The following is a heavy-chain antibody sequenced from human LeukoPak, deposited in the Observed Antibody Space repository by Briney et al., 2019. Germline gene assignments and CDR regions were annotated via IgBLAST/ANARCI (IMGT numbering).Heavy chain of an antibody. CDR1: GGTFSSYA. J-gene: IGHJ6*03. CDR3: ASGVEGTAYYYYYMDV. D-gene: IGHD1-1*01. Sequence: SVKVSCKASGGTFSSYAISWVRQAPGQGLEWMGGIIPIFGTANYAQKFQGRVTITADESTSTAYMELSSLRSEDTAVYYCASGVEGTAYYYYYMDVWGKGTTVTVSS. V-gene: IGHV1-69*13. CDR2: IIPIFGTA.